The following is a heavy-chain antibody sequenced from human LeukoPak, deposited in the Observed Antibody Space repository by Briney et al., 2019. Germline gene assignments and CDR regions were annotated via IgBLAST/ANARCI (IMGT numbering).Heavy chain of an antibody. Sequence: GGSLRLSCAASGFTFSSYTMNWVRQAPGKGLEWVSSISSPPSYIYYADSVKGRFTISRDNAKNSLYLQMNSLRAEDTAVYYCARAFGVFIIGSYYYYMDVWGKGTTVTVSS. CDR1: GFTFSSYT. V-gene: IGHV3-21*01. CDR2: ISSPPSYI. D-gene: IGHD3-3*01. CDR3: ARAFGVFIIGSYYYYMDV. J-gene: IGHJ6*03.